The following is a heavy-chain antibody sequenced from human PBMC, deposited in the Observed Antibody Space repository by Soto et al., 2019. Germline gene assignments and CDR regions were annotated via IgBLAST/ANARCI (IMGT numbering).Heavy chain of an antibody. CDR3: ARFVRSCSGTTCYTRADV. CDR2: IYSSGGT. V-gene: IGHV4-61*01. CDR1: GGSVSSDTHY. D-gene: IGHD2-2*02. Sequence: PSETLSLTCTVPGGSVSSDTHYWSWIRQPPGKRLEWIGFIYSSGGTNYNPSLKSRVTMSVDTSKNQFSLKLRSVIVADTAVYHCARFVRSCSGTTCYTRADVWGQGTTVTVSS. J-gene: IGHJ6*02.